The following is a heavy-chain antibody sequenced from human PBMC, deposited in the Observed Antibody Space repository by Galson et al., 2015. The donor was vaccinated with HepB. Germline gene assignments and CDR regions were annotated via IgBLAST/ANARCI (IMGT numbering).Heavy chain of an antibody. D-gene: IGHD6-13*01. V-gene: IGHV4-39*01. J-gene: IGHJ5*02. CDR2: IYYSGST. Sequence: ETLSLTCTVSGGSISSSSYYWGWIRQPPGKGLEWIGSIYYSGSTYYNPSLKSRVTISVDTSKNQFSLKLSSVTAADTAVYYCARHYPLELGQQLVHSWFDPWGQGTLVTVSS. CDR1: GGSISSSSYY. CDR3: ARHYPLELGQQLVHSWFDP.